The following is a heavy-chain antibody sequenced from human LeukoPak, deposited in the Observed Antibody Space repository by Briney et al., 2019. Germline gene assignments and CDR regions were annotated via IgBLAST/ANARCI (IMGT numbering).Heavy chain of an antibody. Sequence: PSETLSLTCTVSGGSISSYYWSWVRQPPGKGREGIGYIYYSGSTNYNPSLKSRVTISVDTSKNQFSLKLSAVTAADTAIYYCARHFRREVLIGSAFDIWGQGTMVTVFS. J-gene: IGHJ3*02. V-gene: IGHV4-59*08. CDR2: IYYSGST. CDR1: GGSISSYY. CDR3: ARHFRREVLIGSAFDI. D-gene: IGHD1-26*01.